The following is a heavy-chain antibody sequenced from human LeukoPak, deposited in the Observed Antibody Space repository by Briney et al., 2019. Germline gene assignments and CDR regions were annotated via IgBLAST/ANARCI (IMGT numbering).Heavy chain of an antibody. V-gene: IGHV3-21*01. CDR2: ISSSSSYI. CDR1: GFTFSSYS. J-gene: IGHJ4*02. CDR3: ARSKLVGATMY. Sequence: GGSLRLSCAASGFTFSSYSMSWVRQAPGKGLEWVSSISSSSSYIYYADSVKGRFTISRDNAKNSLYLQMNSLRAEDTAVYYCARSKLVGATMYWGQGTLVTVSS. D-gene: IGHD1-26*01.